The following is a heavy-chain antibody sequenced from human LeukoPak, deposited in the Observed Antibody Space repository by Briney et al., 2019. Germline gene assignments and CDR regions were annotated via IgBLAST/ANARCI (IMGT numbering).Heavy chain of an antibody. V-gene: IGHV3-48*03. D-gene: IGHD7-27*01. CDR3: ARRSNWGSEAFDY. J-gene: IGHJ4*02. CDR1: GFTFSSYE. CDR2: ISSSGSTI. Sequence: PGRSLRLSCAASGFTFSSYEMNWVRQAPGKGLEWVSYISSSGSTIYYADSVKGRFTISRDNAKNSLYLQMSSLRAEDTAVYYCARRSNWGSEAFDYWGQGTLVTVSS.